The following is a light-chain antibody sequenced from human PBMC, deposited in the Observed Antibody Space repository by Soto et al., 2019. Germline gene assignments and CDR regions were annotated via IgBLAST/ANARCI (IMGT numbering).Light chain of an antibody. J-gene: IGKJ4*01. CDR3: QQRDDWVS. CDR2: DAS. CDR1: QSVSSY. Sequence: EIVLTQSPATLSLSPGERATLSFRASQSVSSYLLWYQQKPGQTPRLLIYDASNRATGIPARFSGSGSETDFTLTISSLEPEDFAVYYCQQRDDWVSFGGGTKVDIK. V-gene: IGKV3-11*01.